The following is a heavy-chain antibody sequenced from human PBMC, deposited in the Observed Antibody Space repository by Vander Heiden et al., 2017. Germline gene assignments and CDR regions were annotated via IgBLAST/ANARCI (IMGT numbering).Heavy chain of an antibody. CDR1: GFTFSSYS. CDR2: ISSSVTYI. J-gene: IGHJ4*02. D-gene: IGHD4-4*01. V-gene: IGHV3-21*01. CDR3: ARERYIYSNHGEVDY. Sequence: EVQLVESGGGLVKPGGSLRLACAASGFTFSSYSMNWVRQAQGKGLEWVSSISSSVTYIYYADSLKGRFTISRDNAKNSLYLQMNSLRAEDTAVYYCARERYIYSNHGEVDYWGQGTLVTVSS.